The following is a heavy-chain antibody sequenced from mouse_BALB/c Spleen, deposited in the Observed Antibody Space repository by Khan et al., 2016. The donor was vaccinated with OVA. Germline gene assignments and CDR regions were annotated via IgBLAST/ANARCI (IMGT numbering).Heavy chain of an antibody. CDR3: ARGDYGLYYFDY. V-gene: IGHV1-77*01. Sequence: QVQLQQSGPDLARPGASVKLSYKASGYTFTDYYINWVKQRTGQGLEWIGDIYPGSGNPYYNEKFKGKATLTADKSSSTAYMQLSSLTSEDSAVDFGARGDYGLYYFDYWGQGTTLTVSS. D-gene: IGHD1-2*01. J-gene: IGHJ2*01. CDR1: GYTFTDYY. CDR2: IYPGSGNP.